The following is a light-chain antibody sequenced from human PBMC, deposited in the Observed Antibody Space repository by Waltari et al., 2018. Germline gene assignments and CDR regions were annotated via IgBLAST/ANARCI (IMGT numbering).Light chain of an antibody. J-gene: IGLJ2*01. CDR2: DVT. CDR1: SADIGIYNY. Sequence: QSALTQPAAMSGSPGQSITMSCTGTSADIGIYNYVSWYQHHPGEAPKLIIFDVTKRPTGISDGYSGAKSGNTASMTSSGLPTEDEGHYYCSSHTTTSNLVFGGGTRLTVL. CDR3: SSHTTTSNLV. V-gene: IGLV2-14*03.